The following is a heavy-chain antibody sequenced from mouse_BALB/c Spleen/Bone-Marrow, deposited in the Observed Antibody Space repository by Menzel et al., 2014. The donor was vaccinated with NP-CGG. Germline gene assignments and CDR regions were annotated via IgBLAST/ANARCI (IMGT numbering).Heavy chain of an antibody. CDR1: GYTFSSYW. Sequence: QVQLKESGAELMKPGASVKISCKATGYTFSSYWIEWVKQRPGHGLEWIGETLPGSGTTNYNEKFKGKATFTADTSSNTAYMQLSSLTSEDSAVYYCARGTYRYYFDYWGQGTTLTVSS. CDR3: ARGTYRYYFDY. J-gene: IGHJ2*01. CDR2: TLPGSGTT. V-gene: IGHV1-9*01. D-gene: IGHD2-14*01.